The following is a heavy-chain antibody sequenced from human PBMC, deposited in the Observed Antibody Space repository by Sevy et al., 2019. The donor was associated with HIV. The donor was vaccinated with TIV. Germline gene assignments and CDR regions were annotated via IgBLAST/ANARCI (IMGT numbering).Heavy chain of an antibody. V-gene: IGHV1-46*01. Sequence: ASVKVSCKASGDTFTNNYIHWVRQAPGQGLEWMGMVDPSAGNTTYAQKFQGRVTMTRDTSTSILYMDLSSLRSEDTAVYYCVRADPDQHFDSGGQGTLVTVSS. CDR1: GDTFTNNY. CDR3: VRADPDQHFDS. J-gene: IGHJ4*02. CDR2: VDPSAGNT.